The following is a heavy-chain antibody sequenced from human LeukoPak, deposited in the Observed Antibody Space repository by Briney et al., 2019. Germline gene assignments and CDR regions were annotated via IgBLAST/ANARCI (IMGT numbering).Heavy chain of an antibody. CDR2: INHSGST. CDR1: GGSFSGYY. V-gene: IGHV4-34*01. D-gene: IGHD3-22*01. Sequence: SETLSLTCAVYGGSFSGYYWSWIRQPPGKGLEWIGEINHSGSTNYNPSLKSRVTISVDTSKNQFSLKLSSVTAADTAVYYCAKGGDYYDSSGYYHFDYWGQGTLVTVSS. J-gene: IGHJ4*02. CDR3: AKGGDYYDSSGYYHFDY.